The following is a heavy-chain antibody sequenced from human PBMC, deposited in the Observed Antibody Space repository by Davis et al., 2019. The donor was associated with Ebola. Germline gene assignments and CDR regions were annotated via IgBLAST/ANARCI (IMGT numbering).Heavy chain of an antibody. Sequence: AASVKVSCKASGGTFSCYAISWVRQAPRQGLEWMGGIIPIFGTANYAQKFQGRVTITADESTSTAYMELSSLRSEDTAVYYCARVPTTIAYYYGMDVWGQGTTVTVSS. CDR3: ARVPTTIAYYYGMDV. J-gene: IGHJ6*02. CDR2: IIPIFGTA. V-gene: IGHV1-69*13. CDR1: GGTFSCYA. D-gene: IGHD5-12*01.